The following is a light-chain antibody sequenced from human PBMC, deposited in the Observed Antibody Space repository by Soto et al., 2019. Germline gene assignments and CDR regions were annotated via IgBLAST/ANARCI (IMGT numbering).Light chain of an antibody. CDR1: SSNIGGNS. CDR3: GSWDSRLSAYV. Sequence: QSVLTQPPSVSAALGQKVTISCSGSSSNIGGNSVSWYQQLPGTAPKLLIYDDNKRPSGIPDRFSGSKSGTSATLGITGFQTGDEADYYCGSWDSRLSAYVFGTGTKVTVL. V-gene: IGLV1-51*01. CDR2: DDN. J-gene: IGLJ1*01.